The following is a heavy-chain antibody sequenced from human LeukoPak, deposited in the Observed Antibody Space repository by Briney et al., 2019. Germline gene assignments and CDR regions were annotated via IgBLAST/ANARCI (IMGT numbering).Heavy chain of an antibody. CDR2: IYPGDSDT. CDR3: ARHGGYGGNQKAHFDY. CDR1: GYSFTTYW. V-gene: IGHV5-51*01. D-gene: IGHD4-23*01. J-gene: IGHJ4*02. Sequence: GESLKISCKCSGYSFTTYWIAWVRQMPGKGLEWMGIIYPGDSDTRNSPSFHGQVTISADKSISTAYLQWSSLRASDTAMYYCARHGGYGGNQKAHFDYWGQGTLVTVSS.